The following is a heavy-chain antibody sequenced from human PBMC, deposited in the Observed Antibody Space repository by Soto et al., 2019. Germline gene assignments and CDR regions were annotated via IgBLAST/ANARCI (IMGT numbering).Heavy chain of an antibody. V-gene: IGHV3-74*01. J-gene: IGHJ6*03. CDR1: GLTFSSYW. CDR2: VNSDGSFT. D-gene: IGHD2-2*01. Sequence: EVQLVESGGGLVQPGGSLRLSCAASGLTFSSYWMHWVRQVPGKGLVWVSRVNSDGSFTTYADSVKGRFTISRDNAKNTLYLQMNSLRAEDTALYYCVRETPSVDHYYFCMDVWGKGTTVTVSS. CDR3: VRETPSVDHYYFCMDV.